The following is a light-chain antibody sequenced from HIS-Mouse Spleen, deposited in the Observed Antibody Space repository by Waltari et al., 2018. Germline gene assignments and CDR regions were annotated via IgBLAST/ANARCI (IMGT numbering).Light chain of an antibody. Sequence: QSALTQPAPVSGSPGQSITISCTGTRSDVGGYTYVSWYQQHPGKAPKLMIYEVSNRPSGVSNRFSGSKSGNTASLTISGLQAEDEADYYCSSYTSSSTLVFGGGTKLTVL. CDR2: EVS. CDR3: SSYTSSSTLV. CDR1: RSDVGGYTY. J-gene: IGLJ2*01. V-gene: IGLV2-14*01.